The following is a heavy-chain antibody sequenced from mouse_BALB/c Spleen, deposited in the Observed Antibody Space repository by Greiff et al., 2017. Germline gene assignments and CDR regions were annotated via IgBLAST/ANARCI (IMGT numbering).Heavy chain of an antibody. CDR1: GYAFTNYL. CDR2: INPGSGGT. D-gene: IGHD2-1*01. V-gene: IGHV1-54*01. CDR3: ARDYGKPYYYAMDY. Sequence: VQLQQSGAELVRPGTSVKVSCKASGYAFTNYLIEWVKQRPGQGLEWIGVINPGSGGTNYNEKFKGKATLTADKSSSTAYMQLSSLTSDDSAVYFCARDYGKPYYYAMDYWGQGTSVTVSS. J-gene: IGHJ4*01.